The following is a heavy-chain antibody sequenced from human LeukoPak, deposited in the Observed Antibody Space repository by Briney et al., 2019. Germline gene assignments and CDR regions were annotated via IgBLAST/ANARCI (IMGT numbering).Heavy chain of an antibody. J-gene: IGHJ4*02. D-gene: IGHD3-16*02. CDR2: ISSSSSYL. V-gene: IGHV3-21*01. CDR3: ARMYYDYVWESYRALDY. CDR1: GFTFSSYS. Sequence: GGSLRLSCAASGFTFSSYSMNWVRQAPGKGLEWVSSISSSSSYLYYADSVKGRFTISRDNAKNSLYLQMNSLRAEDTAVYYCARMYYDYVWESYRALDYWGQGTLVTVSS.